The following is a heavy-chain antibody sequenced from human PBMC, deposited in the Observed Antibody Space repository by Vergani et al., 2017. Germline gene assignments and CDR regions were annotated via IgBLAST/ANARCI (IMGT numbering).Heavy chain of an antibody. V-gene: IGHV1-69*06. CDR1: GGTFSSYA. CDR2: ITPIFGTA. Sequence: QVQLVQSGAEVKKPGSSVKVSCKASGGTFSSYAISWVRPAPGQGLEWMGGITPIFGTANYAQKFQGRVTSTADKSTSTAYMELSSLRSEDTAVYYCARDNFWSGYSSRSDDYWGQGTLVTVSS. J-gene: IGHJ4*02. D-gene: IGHD3-3*01. CDR3: ARDNFWSGYSSRSDDY.